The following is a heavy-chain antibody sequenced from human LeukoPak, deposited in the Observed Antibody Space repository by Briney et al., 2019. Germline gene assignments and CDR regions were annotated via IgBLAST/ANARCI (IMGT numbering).Heavy chain of an antibody. V-gene: IGHV1-18*01. CDR1: GYTFTSYA. CDR2: ISAYNGNT. CDR3: AREYWVRGSLDI. J-gene: IGHJ3*02. Sequence: ASVKVSCKASGYTFTSYAMNWVRQALGQGLEWMGWISAYNGNTNYAQKLQGRVTMTTDTSTSTAYMELRSLRSDDTAVYYCAREYWVRGSLDIWGQGAMVTVSS. D-gene: IGHD3-10*01.